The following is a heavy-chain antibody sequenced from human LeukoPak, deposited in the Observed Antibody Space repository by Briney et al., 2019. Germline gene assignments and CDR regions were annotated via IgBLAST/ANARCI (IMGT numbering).Heavy chain of an antibody. CDR1: GGSFSGYY. CDR2: INHSGIT. Sequence: SETLSLTCAVYGGSFSGYYWSWIRQPPGKGLEWIGEINHSGITNYNPSLKSRVTISADTSKNQFSLKLTSVTAADTAVYYCANPARDFADSGAITWWGQGTLVTVSS. V-gene: IGHV4-34*01. CDR3: ANPARDFADSGAITW. J-gene: IGHJ4*02. D-gene: IGHD4-17*01.